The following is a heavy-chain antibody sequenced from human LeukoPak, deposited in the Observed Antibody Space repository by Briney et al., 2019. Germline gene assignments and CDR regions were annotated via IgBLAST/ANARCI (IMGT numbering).Heavy chain of an antibody. V-gene: IGHV4-4*07. D-gene: IGHD2-2*01. CDR1: GGSISSYY. CDR2: IYTSGST. J-gene: IGHJ4*02. CDR3: ASSSWLRDANFDS. Sequence: PSETLSLTCTVSGGSISSYYWSWIRQPAGKGLEWIGRIYTSGSTNYNPSLKSPVTISLDTSKNQFSLKLSSVTAADTAVYYCASSSWLRDANFDSWGQGTLVTVSS.